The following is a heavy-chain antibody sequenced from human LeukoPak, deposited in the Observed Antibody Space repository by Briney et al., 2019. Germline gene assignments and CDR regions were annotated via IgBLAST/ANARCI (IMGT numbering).Heavy chain of an antibody. CDR1: GFTFSSYG. CDR2: ISYDGSNK. CDR3: ARGGYYDSSGFQETKWFGP. V-gene: IGHV3-30*03. J-gene: IGHJ5*02. Sequence: GGSLRLSCAASGFTFSSYGMHWVRQAPGKGLEWVAVISYDGSNKYYADSVKGRFTISRDNSKNTLYLQMNSLRTEDTAVYYCARGGYYDSSGFQETKWFGPWGQGTLVSVSS. D-gene: IGHD3-22*01.